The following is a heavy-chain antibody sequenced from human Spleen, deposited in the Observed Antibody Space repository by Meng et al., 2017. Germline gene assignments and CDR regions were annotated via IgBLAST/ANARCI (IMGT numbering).Heavy chain of an antibody. Sequence: QVQVQESGPGLVKPSQTLSLTCTVSGGSISSGGNYWSWIRQHPGKGLEWIGYIYSSGTTYYNPSLKSRVTISVDTSKNQFFLKLSSVTAADTGFYYCARGSMTGAGDFEYWGQGILVTVSS. J-gene: IGHJ4*02. CDR2: IYSSGTT. CDR1: GGSISSGGNY. CDR3: ARGSMTGAGDFEY. V-gene: IGHV4-31*03. D-gene: IGHD6-13*01.